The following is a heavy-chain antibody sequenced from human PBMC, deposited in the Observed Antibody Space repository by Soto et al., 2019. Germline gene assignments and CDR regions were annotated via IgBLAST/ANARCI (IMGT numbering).Heavy chain of an antibody. J-gene: IGHJ4*02. V-gene: IGHV4-30-4*01. CDR1: GGSISSGDYY. Sequence: QVQLQESGPGLVKPSQTLSLTCTVSGGSISSGDYYWSWIRQPPGKGLEWIGYIYYSGSTYYNPSLKRRVTISVDTSKNQFSLKLSSVTAADTAVYYCARAVFRRTTRAYDYVWGSYRYIDTFDYWGQGTLVTVSS. D-gene: IGHD3-16*02. CDR2: IYYSGST. CDR3: ARAVFRRTTRAYDYVWGSYRYIDTFDY.